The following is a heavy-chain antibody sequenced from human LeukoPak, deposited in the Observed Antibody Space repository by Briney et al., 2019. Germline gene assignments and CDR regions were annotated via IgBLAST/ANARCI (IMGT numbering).Heavy chain of an antibody. CDR2: ISWNSGSI. Sequence: GRSLRLSCAASGFTFDDYAMHWVWQAPGKGLEWVSGISWNSGSIGYADSVKGRFTISRDNSKNTLHLQMNSLRAEDTAVYYCAKRTTYYDFPWGQGTLVTVSS. CDR3: AKRTTYYDFP. V-gene: IGHV3-9*01. CDR1: GFTFDDYA. D-gene: IGHD3-3*01. J-gene: IGHJ5*02.